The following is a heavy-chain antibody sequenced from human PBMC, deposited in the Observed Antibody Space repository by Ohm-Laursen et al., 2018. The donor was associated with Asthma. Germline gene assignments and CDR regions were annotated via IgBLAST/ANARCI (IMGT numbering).Heavy chain of an antibody. CDR1: GFTFSSYG. V-gene: IGHV3-30*03. CDR3: ARDGIVVVPAASVYFDY. J-gene: IGHJ4*02. CDR2: ISYDGSNK. D-gene: IGHD2-2*01. Sequence: SLRLSCTASGFTFSSYGMHWVRQAPGKGLEWVAVISYDGSNKYYADSVKGRFTISRDNSKNTLYLQMNSLRAEDTAVYYCARDGIVVVPAASVYFDYWGQGTLVTVSS.